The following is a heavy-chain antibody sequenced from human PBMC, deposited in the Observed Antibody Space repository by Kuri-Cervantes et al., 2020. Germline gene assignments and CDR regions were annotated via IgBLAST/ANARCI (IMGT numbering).Heavy chain of an antibody. Sequence: SGPTLVKPTQTPTLTCTFSGFSLSTSGVGVGWIRQPPGKALEWLALIYWDDDKRYSPSLKSRLTITKDTSKNQVVLTMTNMDPVDTATYYCAHAIRQQLVSYTYYYGMDVWGQGTTVTVSS. V-gene: IGHV2-5*02. D-gene: IGHD6-13*01. CDR3: AHAIRQQLVSYTYYYGMDV. J-gene: IGHJ6*02. CDR1: GFSLSTSGVG. CDR2: IYWDDDK.